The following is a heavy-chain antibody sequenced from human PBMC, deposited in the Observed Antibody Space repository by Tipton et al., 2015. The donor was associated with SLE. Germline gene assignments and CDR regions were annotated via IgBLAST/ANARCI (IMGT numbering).Heavy chain of an antibody. Sequence: TLSLTCAVYGGSFSGYFWTWIRQPPGKGLEWIGEINHSGSTNYNPSLKRRFTVSVDPSKNHFSLRLSSVTAADTAAYYCARSPGVHGGDVWYFDLWGRGTLVTVSS. D-gene: IGHD4-23*01. CDR2: INHSGST. J-gene: IGHJ2*01. V-gene: IGHV4-34*01. CDR3: ARSPGVHGGDVWYFDL. CDR1: GGSFSGYF.